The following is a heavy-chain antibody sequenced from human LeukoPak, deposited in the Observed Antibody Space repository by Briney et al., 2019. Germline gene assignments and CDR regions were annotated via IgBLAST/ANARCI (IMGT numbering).Heavy chain of an antibody. J-gene: IGHJ4*02. V-gene: IGHV3-7*03. CDR3: ARSVPYGTTWYGRSDC. D-gene: IGHD6-13*01. CDR1: GFTFSAYS. CDR2: IRHDGSTK. Sequence: GGSLRLSCAVSGFTFSAYSMNWVRQAPGKGLEWVANIRHDGSTKYYVDSVKGRFTISRDNAMNSLYLQMDSLRVEDTAIYYCARSVPYGTTWYGRSDCWGQGTQVTVSS.